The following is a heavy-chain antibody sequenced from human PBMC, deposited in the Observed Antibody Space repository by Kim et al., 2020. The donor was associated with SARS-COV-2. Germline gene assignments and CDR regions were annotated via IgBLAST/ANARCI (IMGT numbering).Heavy chain of an antibody. V-gene: IGHV1-69*01. J-gene: IGHJ4*02. CDR3: AINSGYDRTGGYFDY. D-gene: IGHD5-12*01. Sequence: QKFQGRVTITADEPTSAAYMELSSLRSEDTAVYYCAINSGYDRTGGYFDYWGQGTLVTVSS.